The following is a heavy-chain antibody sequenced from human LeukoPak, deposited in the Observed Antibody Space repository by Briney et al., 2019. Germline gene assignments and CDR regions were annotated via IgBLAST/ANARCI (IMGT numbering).Heavy chain of an antibody. CDR2: IRYDGSNK. CDR3: ARDIKYSGGSFFDY. Sequence: GGSLRLSCAASGFTFSSYGMHWVRQAPGKGLEWVAFIRYDGSNKYYADSVKGRFTISRDNSKNTLYLQMNSLRAEDTAVYYCARDIKYSGGSFFDYWGQGTLVTVSS. V-gene: IGHV3-30*02. D-gene: IGHD2-21*01. CDR1: GFTFSSYG. J-gene: IGHJ4*02.